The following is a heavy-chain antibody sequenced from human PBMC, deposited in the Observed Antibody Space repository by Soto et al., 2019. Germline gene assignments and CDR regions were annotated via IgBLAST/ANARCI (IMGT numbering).Heavy chain of an antibody. Sequence: GESLKISCKGSGYSFTSYWIGWVRQMPGKGLEWMGIIYPGDLDTRYSPSFEGQVTISADKSTSTAYLQWSSLKASDTAIYYCERQWGYGLVAGDLDNWGQGTLVTVSS. D-gene: IGHD3-10*01. J-gene: IGHJ4*02. CDR2: IYPGDLDT. V-gene: IGHV5-51*01. CDR3: ERQWGYGLVAGDLDN. CDR1: GYSFTSYW.